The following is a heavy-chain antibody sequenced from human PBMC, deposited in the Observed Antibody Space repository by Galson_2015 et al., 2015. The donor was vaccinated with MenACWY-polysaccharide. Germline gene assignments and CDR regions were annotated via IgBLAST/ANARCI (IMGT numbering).Heavy chain of an antibody. CDR3: ASPASGWPSLASY. D-gene: IGHD6-19*01. Sequence: SLRLSCAVSGFPFSTYGMQWVRQVPGKGLEWVAVIWYDGSQKYYADSVRGRFTISRDNSKSTLYLQMTSLRAEDTAVYYCASPASGWPSLASYWGHGTLVTVSS. J-gene: IGHJ4*01. CDR1: GFPFSTYG. V-gene: IGHV3-33*01. CDR2: IWYDGSQK.